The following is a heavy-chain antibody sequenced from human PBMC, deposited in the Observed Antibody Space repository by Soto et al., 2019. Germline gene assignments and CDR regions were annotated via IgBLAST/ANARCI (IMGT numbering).Heavy chain of an antibody. J-gene: IGHJ4*02. CDR1: GYTFTGYY. CDR3: ARVGVVVPAAIGYFDY. CDR2: INPNSGGT. D-gene: IGHD2-2*01. Sequence: GASVKVSCKASGYTFTGYYMHWVRQAPGQGLEWMGWINPNSGGTNYAKKFQGRVTMTRDTSISTAYMELSRLRSDDTAVYYCARVGVVVPAAIGYFDYWGQGTMVTVSS. V-gene: IGHV1-2*02.